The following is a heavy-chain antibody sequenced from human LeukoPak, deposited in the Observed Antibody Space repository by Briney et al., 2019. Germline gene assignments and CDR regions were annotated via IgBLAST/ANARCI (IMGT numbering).Heavy chain of an antibody. CDR3: ARVSESSGLRLGYYYYYYMDV. D-gene: IGHD5-12*01. CDR2: ISYDGSNK. J-gene: IGHJ6*03. CDR1: GFTFNTYA. V-gene: IGHV3-30*04. Sequence: GGSLRLSCAASGFTFNTYAMSWVRQAPGKGLEWVAVISYDGSNKYYADSVKGRFTISRDNSKNTLYLQMNSLRAEDTAVYYCARVSESSGLRLGYYYYYYMDVWGKGTTVTVSS.